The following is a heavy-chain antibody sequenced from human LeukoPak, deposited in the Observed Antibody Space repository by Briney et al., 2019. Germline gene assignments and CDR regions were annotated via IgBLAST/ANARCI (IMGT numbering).Heavy chain of an antibody. V-gene: IGHV1-69*05. J-gene: IGHJ4*02. Sequence: GASVKVSCKASGGTFSSYAISWVRQAPGQGLEWMGGIIPIFGTANYAQKFQGRVTITTDESTSTAYMELSSLRSEDTAVYYCARTSGDDSSGYCHDYWGQGTLVTVSS. CDR2: IIPIFGTA. CDR3: ARTSGDDSSGYCHDY. D-gene: IGHD3-22*01. CDR1: GGTFSSYA.